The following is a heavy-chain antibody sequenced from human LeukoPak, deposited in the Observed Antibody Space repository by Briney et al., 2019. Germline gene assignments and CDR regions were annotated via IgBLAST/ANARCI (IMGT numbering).Heavy chain of an antibody. Sequence: ASVKVSCKASGYTFTSYGISWVRQAPGQGLEGMGWISAYNGNTNYAQKFQGRVTMTTDTSTSTAYMELRSLRSDDTAVYYCARNDFGYWFDPWGQGTLVTVSS. CDR2: ISAYNGNT. D-gene: IGHD3-3*01. CDR3: ARNDFGYWFDP. V-gene: IGHV1-18*01. J-gene: IGHJ5*02. CDR1: GYTFTSYG.